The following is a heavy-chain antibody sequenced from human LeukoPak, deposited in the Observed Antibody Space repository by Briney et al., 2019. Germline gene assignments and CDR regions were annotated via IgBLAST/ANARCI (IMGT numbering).Heavy chain of an antibody. V-gene: IGHV1-18*01. J-gene: IGHJ4*02. CDR3: ARDPSNTVGRNIYFDY. CDR2: ISAYDGRT. CDR1: NYTFISYG. Sequence: GASVKVSCKASNYTFISYGISWVRQAPGQGPEWLGWISAYDGRTNYAQNLQGRLTLTTDTSTTTAYMELRSLTSDDTAVYYCARDPSNTVGRNIYFDYWGQGTLVTVSS. D-gene: IGHD1-14*01.